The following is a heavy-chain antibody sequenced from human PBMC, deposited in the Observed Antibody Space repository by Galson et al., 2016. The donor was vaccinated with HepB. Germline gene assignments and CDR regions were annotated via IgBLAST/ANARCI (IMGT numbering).Heavy chain of an antibody. Sequence: CAISGDSVSSNSAAWNWIRQSPSRGLEWLGRTYYGSRWYNDYAVSVKSRITINPDTSKNQFSLQLNSVTPEDTAVYYCARMEGYGSNWYNFDSWGQGTPVTVSS. V-gene: IGHV6-1*01. CDR1: GDSVSSNSAA. J-gene: IGHJ4*02. CDR3: ARMEGYGSNWYNFDS. CDR2: TYYGSRWYN. D-gene: IGHD6-13*01.